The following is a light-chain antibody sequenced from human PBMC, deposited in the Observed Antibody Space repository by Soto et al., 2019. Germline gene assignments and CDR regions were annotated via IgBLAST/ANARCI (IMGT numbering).Light chain of an antibody. Sequence: ETVLTPSPDLLSVSPGERASLSCRASQTVAASLAWYQQKPGQAPRLLFYRISTRATGIPARFSGSGSGTEFTLTINSLQSEDFAVYYCQQHYQWPITFGQGTRLEIK. J-gene: IGKJ5*01. V-gene: IGKV3D-15*01. CDR2: RIS. CDR1: QTVAAS. CDR3: QQHYQWPIT.